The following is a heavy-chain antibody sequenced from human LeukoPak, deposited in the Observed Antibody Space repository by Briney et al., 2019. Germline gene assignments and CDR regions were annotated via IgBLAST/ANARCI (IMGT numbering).Heavy chain of an antibody. J-gene: IGHJ4*02. CDR3: ATETNGRHYDY. V-gene: IGHV3-21*06. CDR1: GFTFSSYM. D-gene: IGHD1-14*01. CDR2: IGPTGFDR. Sequence: GGSLRLSCAASGFTFSSYMMTWVRQAPGKGLEWVASIGPTGFDRYHADSIKGRFTISRDNANNFLYLQMDSLRAEDTAVYYCATETNGRHYDYWGQGTLLTVSS.